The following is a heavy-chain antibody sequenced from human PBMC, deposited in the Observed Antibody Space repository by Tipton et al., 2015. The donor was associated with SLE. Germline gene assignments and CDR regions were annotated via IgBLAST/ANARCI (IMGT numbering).Heavy chain of an antibody. CDR1: GGSVNSGTYY. Sequence: TLSLTCTVSGGSVNSGTYYWSWIRQPAGKGLEWIGRIFTRGSTNYNLSLKSRVTISVDTSKNQFSLKLSSVTAADTAVYYCARDKSYCSSTSCDFWYFDLWGRGTLVTVSS. V-gene: IGHV4-61*02. D-gene: IGHD2-2*01. CDR2: IFTRGST. CDR3: ARDKSYCSSTSCDFWYFDL. J-gene: IGHJ2*01.